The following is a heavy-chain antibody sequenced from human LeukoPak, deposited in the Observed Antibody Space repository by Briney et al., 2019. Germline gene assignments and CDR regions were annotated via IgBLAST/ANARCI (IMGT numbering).Heavy chain of an antibody. CDR1: GFTFSSYW. Sequence: SGGSLRLSCAASGFTFSSYWMSWVRQVPGKGLEWVANIKQDGSEKYYVDSVKGRFTISRDNAKNSLYLQMNSLRAEDTAVYYCARVGLGITIFGVVKNAFDIWGQGTMVTVSS. CDR2: IKQDGSEK. CDR3: ARVGLGITIFGVVKNAFDI. D-gene: IGHD3-3*01. J-gene: IGHJ3*02. V-gene: IGHV3-7*01.